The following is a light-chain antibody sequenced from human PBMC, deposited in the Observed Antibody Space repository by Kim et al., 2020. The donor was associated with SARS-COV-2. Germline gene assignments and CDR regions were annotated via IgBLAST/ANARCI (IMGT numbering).Light chain of an antibody. CDR1: SLRRYF. CDR2: AKN. V-gene: IGLV3-19*01. J-gene: IGLJ3*02. CDR3: NSRDTSGNYWV. Sequence: ALGQTVRITCQGDSLRRYFPSWYQQKPRQAPVLVIHAKNNRPSGIPDRFSGSKSGNTASLTITGALAEDEADYYCNSRDTSGNYWVFGGGTQLTVL.